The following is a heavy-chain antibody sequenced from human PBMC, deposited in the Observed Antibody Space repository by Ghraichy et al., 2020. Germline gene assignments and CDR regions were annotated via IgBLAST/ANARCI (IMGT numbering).Heavy chain of an antibody. Sequence: GGSLRLSCAASGFTFSSYGMHWVRQPPGKGLEWVAFIRFDGSNKYYANSVTGRFTVSRDNSKNTLYLQMNSLRTEDMALYFCAKQGTRGVATTDYWGQGTLVTASS. CDR1: GFTFSSYG. J-gene: IGHJ4*02. D-gene: IGHD5-12*01. CDR2: IRFDGSNK. CDR3: AKQGTRGVATTDY. V-gene: IGHV3-30*02.